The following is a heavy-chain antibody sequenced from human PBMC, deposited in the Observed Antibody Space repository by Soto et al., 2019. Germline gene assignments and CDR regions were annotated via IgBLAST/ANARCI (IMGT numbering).Heavy chain of an antibody. D-gene: IGHD1-26*01. J-gene: IGHJ4*02. Sequence: EVQLVDSGGGLVQPGGSLRLSCAASGFIFSNYVMSWVRQAPGKGLERVSSISDSGGTSYYVDSVKGRFTISRDNSKNTLYLQMNSLRAEDTAIYYCAKRPRALLTFDYWGQGTLVTVSS. CDR1: GFIFSNYV. CDR2: ISDSGGTS. CDR3: AKRPRALLTFDY. V-gene: IGHV3-23*04.